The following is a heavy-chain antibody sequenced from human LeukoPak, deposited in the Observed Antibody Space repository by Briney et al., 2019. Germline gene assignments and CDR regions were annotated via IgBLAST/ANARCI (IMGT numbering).Heavy chain of an antibody. CDR3: ARETSLAGFASGLGFNY. CDR2: IYYSGST. V-gene: IGHV4-59*01. CDR1: GGSISSYY. D-gene: IGHD6-19*01. J-gene: IGHJ4*02. Sequence: SETLSLTCTVSGGSISSYYWSWIRQPPGKGLEWIGYIYYSGSTNYNPSLKSRVTISVDTSKNHFSLKLTSVTAADTATYYCARETSLAGFASGLGFNYWGQGILVSVSS.